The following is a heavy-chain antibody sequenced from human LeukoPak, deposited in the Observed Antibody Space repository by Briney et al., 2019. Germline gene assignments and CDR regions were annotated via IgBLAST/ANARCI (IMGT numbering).Heavy chain of an antibody. J-gene: IGHJ4*02. D-gene: IGHD6-19*01. CDR3: AKGYSSGWPFDY. V-gene: IGHV3-23*01. CDR2: ISGSGGST. CDR1: GVTLSTYA. Sequence: GGSLRLSCAASGVTLSTYAMSWVRQAPGKGLEWVSAISGSGGSTYYADFVKGRFTISRDNSKNTLYVQMNSLRAEDTAVYYCAKGYSSGWPFDYWGQGTLVTVSS.